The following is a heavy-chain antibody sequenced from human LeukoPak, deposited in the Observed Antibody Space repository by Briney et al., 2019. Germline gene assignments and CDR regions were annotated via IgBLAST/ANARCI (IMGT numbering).Heavy chain of an antibody. Sequence: QAGRSLRLSCAASGFTFSSYAMHWVRQAPGKRLEWVAVIWNDGSNKYYGDSVKGRFTISRDNSKSTLYLQMNSLRAEDTAVYYCAKTPITMVRGVIVGLGDPNWGQGTLITVSS. CDR3: AKTPITMVRGVIVGLGDPN. V-gene: IGHV3-33*06. CDR2: IWNDGSNK. CDR1: GFTFSSYA. J-gene: IGHJ4*02. D-gene: IGHD3-10*01.